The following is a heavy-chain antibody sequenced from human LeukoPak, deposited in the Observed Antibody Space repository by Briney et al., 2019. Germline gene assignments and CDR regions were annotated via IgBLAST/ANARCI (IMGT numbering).Heavy chain of an antibody. CDR1: GFTFINFG. J-gene: IGHJ3*02. CDR2: ISYDGSNK. D-gene: IGHD5-12*01. V-gene: IGHV3-30*18. CDR3: AKGFSGYVLDI. Sequence: GPSQTISLEASGFTFINFGMHRVSKDTGKGLEWVAVISYDGSNKYYADFVKGRFTISRDNSKNTLYLQMNSLRAEDTAVYYCAKGFSGYVLDIWGQGTMVTVSS.